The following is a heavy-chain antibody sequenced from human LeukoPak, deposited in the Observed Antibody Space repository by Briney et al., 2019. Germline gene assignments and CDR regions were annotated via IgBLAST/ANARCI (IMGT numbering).Heavy chain of an antibody. CDR3: ARVRATFSPHFDN. D-gene: IGHD5-12*01. J-gene: IGHJ4*02. CDR2: INSDGSTT. V-gene: IGHV3-74*01. Sequence: PGGSLRLSCAASGFTFSSYWMHWVRHAPGKGLMWVSRINSDGSTTNYADSVKGRFTISRDNAKNTLYLQMNSLRAEDTAVYYCARVRATFSPHFDNWGQGTLVTVSS. CDR1: GFTFSSYW.